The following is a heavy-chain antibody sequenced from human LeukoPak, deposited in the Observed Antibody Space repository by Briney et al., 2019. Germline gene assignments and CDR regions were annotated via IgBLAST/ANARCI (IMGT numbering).Heavy chain of an antibody. V-gene: IGHV3-23*01. CDR2: ISGRGDNT. CDR3: AKNRGTDYYYYMDV. J-gene: IGHJ6*03. CDR1: GFTFSSYA. Sequence: GGSLRLSCAASGFTFSSYAMSWVRQAPGKGLECVSGISGRGDNTYYADSVKGRFTISRDNSKNTLYLQMNGLRAEDTAVYYCAKNRGTDYYYYMDVWGKGTTVTVSS. D-gene: IGHD1-26*01.